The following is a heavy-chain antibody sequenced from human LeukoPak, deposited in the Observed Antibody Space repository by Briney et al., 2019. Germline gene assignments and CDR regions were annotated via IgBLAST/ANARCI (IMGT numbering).Heavy chain of an antibody. CDR2: INNDGSST. CDR1: GFTFSAYW. Sequence: PGGSLRLSCAASGFTFSAYWMHWVRQAPGKGLVWVSRINNDGSSTNYADSVKGRFTISRDNAKNSLYLQMNSLRAEDTAVYYCARRTSPWGQGTLVTVSS. J-gene: IGHJ5*02. D-gene: IGHD1-1*01. V-gene: IGHV3-74*01. CDR3: ARRTSP.